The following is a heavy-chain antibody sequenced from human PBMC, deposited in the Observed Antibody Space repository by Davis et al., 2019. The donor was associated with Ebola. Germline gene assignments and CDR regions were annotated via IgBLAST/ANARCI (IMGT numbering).Heavy chain of an antibody. V-gene: IGHV3-11*04. D-gene: IGHD6-6*01. CDR1: GFTFSDYY. CDR3: ARAARSSSSGDDY. CDR2: ISSSGSTT. J-gene: IGHJ4*02. Sequence: PGGSLRLSCAASGFTFSDYYMSWIRQAPGKGLEWVSYISSSGSTTYYADSVKGRFTISRDNSKNTLYLQMNSLRAEDTAVYYCARAARSSSSGDDYWGQGTLVTVSS.